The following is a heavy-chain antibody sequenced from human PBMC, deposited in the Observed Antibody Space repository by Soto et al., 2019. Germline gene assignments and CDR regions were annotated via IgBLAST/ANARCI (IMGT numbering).Heavy chain of an antibody. D-gene: IGHD5-18*01. CDR3: ARRDVDTAMVPDY. CDR1: GGSISSSNW. J-gene: IGHJ4*02. V-gene: IGHV4-4*02. Sequence: QVQLQESGPGLVKPSGTLSLTCAVSGGSISSSNWWSWVRQPPGKGLEWIGEIYHSGSTNYNPSLKGGVTISVDKSKNQFSLKLSSVTAADTAVYYCARRDVDTAMVPDYWGQGTLVTVSS. CDR2: IYHSGST.